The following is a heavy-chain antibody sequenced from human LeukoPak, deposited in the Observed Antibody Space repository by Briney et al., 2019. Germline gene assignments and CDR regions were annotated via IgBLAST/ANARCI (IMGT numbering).Heavy chain of an antibody. CDR1: GFTFSRYG. D-gene: IGHD3-3*01. J-gene: IGHJ4*03. CDR3: VKDYDFWSGYYSPTRGYFDY. V-gene: IGHV3-30*02. CDR2: IRYDGSNK. Sequence: GGSLRLSCAASGFTFSRYGMHWVREAPGKGLEWVSFIRYDGSNKYYADSVKGRFTISRDNSKNTLYLQMNSLRAEDTAVYYCVKDYDFWSGYYSPTRGYFDYWGQGTLVTVSS.